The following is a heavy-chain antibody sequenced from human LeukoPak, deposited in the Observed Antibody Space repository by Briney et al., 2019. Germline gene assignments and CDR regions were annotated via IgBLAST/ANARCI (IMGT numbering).Heavy chain of an antibody. CDR2: TFHSGHT. CDR1: GGSIRNNNW. V-gene: IGHV4-4*02. CDR3: AKLDRRSNLFDP. Sequence: SGTLSLTCAVSGGSIRNNNWWSWVRLPPGKGLEWIGETFHSGHTNYNPSLKSRVAISVDKSKNHFYLNLTSVTAADTAVYYCAKLDRRSNLFDPWGQGTLVTVS. J-gene: IGHJ5*02. D-gene: IGHD1-1*01.